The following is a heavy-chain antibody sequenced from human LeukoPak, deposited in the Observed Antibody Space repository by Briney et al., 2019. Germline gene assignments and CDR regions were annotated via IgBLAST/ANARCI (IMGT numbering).Heavy chain of an antibody. CDR3: ARNKINTVTTGWYFDL. Sequence: GGSLRLSCAASGFTFSSYGMNWVRQAPGKGLEWVSFVSIGGTYIYYADSVKGRFTISRDDAKNSLYLQMNSLTAEDTAKYYCARNKINTVTTGWYFDLWGRGTLVTVSS. J-gene: IGHJ2*01. V-gene: IGHV3-21*01. CDR1: GFTFSSYG. CDR2: VSIGGTYI. D-gene: IGHD4-17*01.